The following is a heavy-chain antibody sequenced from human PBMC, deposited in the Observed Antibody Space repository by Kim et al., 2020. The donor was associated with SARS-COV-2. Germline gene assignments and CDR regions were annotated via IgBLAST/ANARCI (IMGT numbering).Heavy chain of an antibody. V-gene: IGHV3-7*01. CDR3: ARYRHFMVRGMG. D-gene: IGHD3-10*01. Sequence: YYVDSVKGRFTISRDNAKNSLYLQMNSLRAEDTAVYYCARYRHFMVRGMGWGQGTLVTVSS. J-gene: IGHJ4*02.